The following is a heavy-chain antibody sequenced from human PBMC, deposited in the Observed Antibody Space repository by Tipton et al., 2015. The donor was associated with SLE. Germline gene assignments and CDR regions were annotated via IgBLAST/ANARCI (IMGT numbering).Heavy chain of an antibody. CDR3: ARGHYYGSGSYYNRAFDI. CDR2: IYPGDSDT. J-gene: IGHJ3*02. V-gene: IGHV5-51*03. Sequence: QSGAEVKKPGESLKISCQGSGYSFTSYWIGWVRQMPGKGLEWMGIIYPGDSDTRYSPAFQGQVTISADKSISTAYLQWSSLKASDTAMYYCARGHYYGSGSYYNRAFDIWGQGTMVTVSS. CDR1: GYSFTSYW. D-gene: IGHD3-10*01.